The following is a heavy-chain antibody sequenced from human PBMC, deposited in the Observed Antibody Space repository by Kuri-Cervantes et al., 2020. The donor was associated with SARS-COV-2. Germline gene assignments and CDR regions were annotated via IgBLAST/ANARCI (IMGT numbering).Heavy chain of an antibody. V-gene: IGHV4-59*08. Sequence: SETLSLTCTVSGGSISSYYWSWIRQPPGKGLEWIGYIYYSGSTYYNPSLKSRVTISVDTSKNQFSLKLSSVTAADTAVYYCARVTTIFRDAFDIWGQGTKVTVSS. D-gene: IGHD3-3*01. CDR2: IYYSGST. CDR3: ARVTTIFRDAFDI. J-gene: IGHJ3*02. CDR1: GGSISSYY.